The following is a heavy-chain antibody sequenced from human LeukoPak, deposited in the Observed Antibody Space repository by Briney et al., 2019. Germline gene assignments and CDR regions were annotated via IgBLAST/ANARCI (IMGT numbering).Heavy chain of an antibody. J-gene: IGHJ3*02. CDR1: GFTFSSYW. Sequence: PGGSLRLSCAASGFTFSSYWMSWVGQAPGKGLEWVANIKQDGSEKYYVDSVKGRFTISRDNAKNSLYLQMNSLRAEDTAVYYCARVFCSGGSCYRGIKNAFDIWGQGTMVTVSS. CDR2: IKQDGSEK. D-gene: IGHD2-15*01. CDR3: ARVFCSGGSCYRGIKNAFDI. V-gene: IGHV3-7*01.